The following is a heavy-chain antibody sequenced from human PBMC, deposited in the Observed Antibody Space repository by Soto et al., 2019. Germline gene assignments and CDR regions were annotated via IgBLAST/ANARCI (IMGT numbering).Heavy chain of an antibody. CDR2: ISYDGSNK. CDR1: GFTFSSYA. J-gene: IGHJ4*02. Sequence: QVQLVESGGGVVQPGRSLRLSCAASGFTFSSYAMHWVRQAPGKGLEWVAVISYDGSNKYYADSVKGRFTISRDNSKNTLYLQMNSLRAEDTAVYYCARDGREVDALDYWGQGILVTVSS. V-gene: IGHV3-30-3*01. D-gene: IGHD2-15*01. CDR3: ARDGREVDALDY.